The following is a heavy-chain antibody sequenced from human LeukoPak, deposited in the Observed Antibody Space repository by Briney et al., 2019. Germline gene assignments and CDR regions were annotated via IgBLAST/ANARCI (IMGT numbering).Heavy chain of an antibody. V-gene: IGHV3-7*01. D-gene: IGHD3-22*01. Sequence: QPGGSLRLSCAASGFTFSSYWMSRVRQAPGKGLEWVANIKQDGSEKYYVDSVKGRFTISRDNAKNSLYLQMNSLRAEDTAVYYCARGRTYYYDSSGYYFYFDYWGQGTLVTVSS. J-gene: IGHJ4*02. CDR2: IKQDGSEK. CDR3: ARGRTYYYDSSGYYFYFDY. CDR1: GFTFSSYW.